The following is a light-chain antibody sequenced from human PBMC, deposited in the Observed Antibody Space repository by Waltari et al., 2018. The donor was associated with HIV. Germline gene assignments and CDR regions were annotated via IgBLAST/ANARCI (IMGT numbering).Light chain of an antibody. CDR2: DAS. Sequence: EIVLTQSPATLSLFPGERATLSCRASQSVSSYLAWYQQKPGQAPRLLIYDASNRTTGIPARFSGSGSVTDFTLTISSLEPEDFAVYYCQQRSNWPLTFGGGTKVEIK. V-gene: IGKV3-11*01. CDR1: QSVSSY. CDR3: QQRSNWPLT. J-gene: IGKJ4*01.